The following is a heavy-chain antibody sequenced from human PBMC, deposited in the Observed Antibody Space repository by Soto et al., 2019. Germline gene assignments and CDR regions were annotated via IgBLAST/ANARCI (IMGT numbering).Heavy chain of an antibody. V-gene: IGHV3-48*02. D-gene: IGHD6-19*01. Sequence: GGSLRLSCEASGFTISGCSMNWVRQAPGKGLEWLAYITIRTGNIVYADSVRGRFTISADNAKNSLYLQMNSLRDEDTAVYYCAREAYSSGLNWFDPWGQGTLVTVSS. CDR1: GFTISGCS. J-gene: IGHJ5*02. CDR3: AREAYSSGLNWFDP. CDR2: ITIRTGNI.